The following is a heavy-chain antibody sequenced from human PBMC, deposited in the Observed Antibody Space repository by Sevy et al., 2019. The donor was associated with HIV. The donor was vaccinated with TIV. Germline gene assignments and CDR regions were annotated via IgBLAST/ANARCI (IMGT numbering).Heavy chain of an antibody. CDR1: GYTFTGYY. CDR3: AGDGQDIVVVVAAEVFDY. V-gene: IGHV1-2*06. Sequence: ASVKVSCKASGYTFTGYYMHWVRQAPGLGLEWMGRINPNSAGTNYAQKFQGRVTMTRDTSISTAYMELSRLRSDDTAVYYCAGDGQDIVVVVAAEVFDYWGQGTPVTVSS. CDR2: INPNSAGT. D-gene: IGHD2-15*01. J-gene: IGHJ4*02.